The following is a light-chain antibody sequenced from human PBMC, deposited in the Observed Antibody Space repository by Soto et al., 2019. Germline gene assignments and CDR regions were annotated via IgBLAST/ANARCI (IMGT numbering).Light chain of an antibody. J-gene: IGKJ2*01. CDR1: QSVSSNY. CDR3: QQYWRLPMFT. Sequence: EIVLTQSPGTLSLSPGDRATLSCRARQSVSSNYLACYQQKPCQAPRLLIYGASRGAAGIPDRFSGSGSGTDFTLTISSVEPEDFAVHFCQQYWRLPMFTFGQGTKLEVK. V-gene: IGKV3-20*01. CDR2: GAS.